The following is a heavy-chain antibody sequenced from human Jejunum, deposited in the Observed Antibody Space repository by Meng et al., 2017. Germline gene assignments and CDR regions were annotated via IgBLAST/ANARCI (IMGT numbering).Heavy chain of an antibody. CDR1: GGSISSGDYY. Sequence: QLQLQESGPGLVKPSQPLSLTCTVSGGSISSGDYYWSWIRQPPGKGLEWIGYIYYSGSTYYNPSLKSRVTISVDTSKNQFSLKLSSVTAADTAVYYCAREALGGNSPNDYWGQGTLVTVSS. D-gene: IGHD4-23*01. CDR3: AREALGGNSPNDY. J-gene: IGHJ4*02. V-gene: IGHV4-30-4*01. CDR2: IYYSGST.